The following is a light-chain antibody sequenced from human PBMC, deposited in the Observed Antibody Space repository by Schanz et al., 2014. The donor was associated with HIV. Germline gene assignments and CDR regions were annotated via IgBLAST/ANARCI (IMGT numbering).Light chain of an antibody. CDR1: SSDVGSYNL. CDR3: SSYTTTSTWL. Sequence: QSALTQPASVSGSPGQSITISCTGTSSDVGSYNLVSWYQQHPGKAPKLMIYEATKRPTGVSSRFSGSKSGNTASLTISGLQAEDETDYYCSSYTTTSTWLFGGGTKLTVL. CDR2: EAT. V-gene: IGLV2-14*02. J-gene: IGLJ3*02.